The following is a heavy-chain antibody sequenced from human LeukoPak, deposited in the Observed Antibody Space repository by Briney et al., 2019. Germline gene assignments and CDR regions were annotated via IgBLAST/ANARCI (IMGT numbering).Heavy chain of an antibody. J-gene: IGHJ4*02. D-gene: IGHD5-18*01. CDR3: ARASGDIVETATMGSY. V-gene: IGHV3-21*01. CDR1: GFTFNSYS. Sequence: PGVSLRLSCAASGFTFNSYSMNWVRQAPGKGLEWVSSISSSSSSIYYADSVKGRFTISRDNAKNSLYLQMNSLRAEDTAVYYCARASGDIVETATMGSYWGQGTLVTVSS. CDR2: ISSSSSSI.